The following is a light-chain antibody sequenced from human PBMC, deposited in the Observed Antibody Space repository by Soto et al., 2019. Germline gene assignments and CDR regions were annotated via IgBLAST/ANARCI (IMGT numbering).Light chain of an antibody. V-gene: IGKV3-20*01. CDR3: QQYGSSGT. CDR1: QSVSNNY. J-gene: IGKJ1*01. CDR2: GAS. Sequence: EIVLTQSPGPLSLSPGERATLSCKASQSVSNNYLAWYQQKPGQAPRPLIYGASNRATGIPDRFSGSGSGTDFTLTISRLDPEYFAVYYCQQYGSSGTFGQGTKVDIK.